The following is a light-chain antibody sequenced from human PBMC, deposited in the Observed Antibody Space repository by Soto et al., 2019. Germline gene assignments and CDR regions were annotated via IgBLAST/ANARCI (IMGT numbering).Light chain of an antibody. V-gene: IGKV3-20*01. Sequence: EIVLTHSPGTLSLSPGERATLSCRASQSVANNFLAWYQLKPGQAPRLVIYGASNRAAGIPDRFSASGSGTDFTPTISSLEPEDFAVYYCQQYSRAPLTFGQGTKVDIK. CDR1: QSVANNF. CDR2: GAS. CDR3: QQYSRAPLT. J-gene: IGKJ1*01.